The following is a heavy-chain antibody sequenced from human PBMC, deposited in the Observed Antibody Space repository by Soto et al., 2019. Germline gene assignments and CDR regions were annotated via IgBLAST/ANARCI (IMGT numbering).Heavy chain of an antibody. V-gene: IGHV3-30*18. D-gene: IGHD4-17*01. J-gene: IGHJ4*02. CDR1: GVTFSSYG. Sequence: QVQPVESGGGVVQPGRSLRLSCATSGVTFSSYGMHWVRQAPGKGLEWVAVISYDGNNKYYADSVKGRFTISRDNCKHTLYLQMDRLIAEDTAMYDCAKGHLETTVTTPSYGGQGTLVTVSS. CDR2: ISYDGNNK. CDR3: AKGHLETTVTTPSY.